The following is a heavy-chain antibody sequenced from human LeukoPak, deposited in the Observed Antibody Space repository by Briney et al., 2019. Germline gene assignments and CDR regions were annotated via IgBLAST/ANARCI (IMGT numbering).Heavy chain of an antibody. Sequence: GGSLRLSCAASGFTFSSYAISWVRQAPGKGLEWVSAISGSGGSTYYADSVKGRFTISRDNSKNTLYLQMNSLRAEDTAVYYCAKAGSSSWYYNYYFDYWGQGTLVTVSS. CDR1: GFTFSSYA. V-gene: IGHV3-23*01. CDR2: ISGSGGST. CDR3: AKAGSSSWYYNYYFDY. D-gene: IGHD6-13*01. J-gene: IGHJ4*02.